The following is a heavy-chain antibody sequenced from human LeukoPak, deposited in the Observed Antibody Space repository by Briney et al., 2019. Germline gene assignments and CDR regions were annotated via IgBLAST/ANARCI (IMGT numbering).Heavy chain of an antibody. D-gene: IGHD2-15*01. Sequence: PSETLSLTCTVSGGSISSGGYYWSWIRQHPGKGLEWIGYIYYSGSTYYNPSLKSRVTISVDTSKNQFSLKLSSVTAADTAVYYCARACSGGSCYQFDPWGQGTLVTVSS. J-gene: IGHJ5*02. CDR3: ARACSGGSCYQFDP. CDR2: IYYSGST. V-gene: IGHV4-31*03. CDR1: GGSISSGGYY.